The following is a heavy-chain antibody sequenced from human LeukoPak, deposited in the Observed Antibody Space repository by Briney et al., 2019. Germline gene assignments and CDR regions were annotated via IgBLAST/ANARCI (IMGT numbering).Heavy chain of an antibody. CDR2: INTNTGDP. D-gene: IGHD3-10*01. Sequence: ASVKVSCKASGYIFSTYAMNWVRQAPGQGLEWMGWINTNTGDPTYAQGFTGRFVFSLDTSVSTAYLQISSLKAEDTAVYYCARGDYYFDYWGQGTLVTVPS. J-gene: IGHJ4*02. CDR1: GYIFSTYA. CDR3: ARGDYYFDY. V-gene: IGHV7-4-1*02.